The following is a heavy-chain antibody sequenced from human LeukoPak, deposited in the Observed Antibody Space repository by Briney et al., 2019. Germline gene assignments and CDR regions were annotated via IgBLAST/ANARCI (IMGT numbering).Heavy chain of an antibody. CDR2: IYYSGNT. CDR3: VRQERQLGPHSWFDP. J-gene: IGHJ5*02. V-gene: IGHV4-59*01. Sequence: SETLSLTCTVTGGSLRSYYWSWIRQSAGKGLEWMGYIYYSGNTNYNPSRKSPVTISVDTTKNQCSLRLPSVSAADTAVYYCVRQERQLGPHSWFDPWGQGTLVIVSS. D-gene: IGHD1-1*01. CDR1: GGSLRSYY.